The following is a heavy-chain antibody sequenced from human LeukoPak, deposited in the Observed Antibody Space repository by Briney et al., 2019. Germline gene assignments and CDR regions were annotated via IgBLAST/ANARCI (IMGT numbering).Heavy chain of an antibody. J-gene: IGHJ4*02. V-gene: IGHV3-23*01. D-gene: IGHD3-3*01. CDR2: ISGSGITT. CDR3: AKETVLVGGHAAIFDH. Sequence: QSGGSLRLSCAASGFTFSGYTMNWVRQAPGKGPEWVSSISGSGITTNYADSVKGRFTISREYSNNSLYLQMSSLRAEDTAIYYCAKETVLVGGHAAIFDHWGQGTLVTVSS. CDR1: GFTFSGYT.